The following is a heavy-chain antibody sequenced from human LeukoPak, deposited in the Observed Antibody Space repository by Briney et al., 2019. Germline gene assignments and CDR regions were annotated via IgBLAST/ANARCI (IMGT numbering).Heavy chain of an antibody. CDR2: IYYSGST. CDR3: AAYTYCGGDCYSSWFDP. V-gene: IGHV4-59*01. Sequence: SETLSLTCTVSGGSISSYYWSWIRQPPGKGLERIGYIYYSGSTNYNPHLKSRVTISVDTSKNQFSLKLSSVTAADTAVYYCAAYTYCGGDCYSSWFDPWGRGTLVTVSS. D-gene: IGHD2-21*02. CDR1: GGSISSYY. J-gene: IGHJ5*02.